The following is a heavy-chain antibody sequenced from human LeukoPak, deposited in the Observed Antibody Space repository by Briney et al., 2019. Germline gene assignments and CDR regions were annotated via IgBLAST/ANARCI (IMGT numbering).Heavy chain of an antibody. CDR1: GFTFSSYG. Sequence: GGSLRLSCAASGFTFSSYGMNWVRQAPGKGLEWVSCISSSTNTIYYADSVKGRFTISRDNAKNSLYLQMNTLRDEDTAVYYCARDPIGYGGNSGVSGANRKNWYFDLWGRGTLVTVSS. CDR2: ISSSTNTI. D-gene: IGHD4-23*01. J-gene: IGHJ2*01. CDR3: ARDPIGYGGNSGVSGANRKNWYFDL. V-gene: IGHV3-48*02.